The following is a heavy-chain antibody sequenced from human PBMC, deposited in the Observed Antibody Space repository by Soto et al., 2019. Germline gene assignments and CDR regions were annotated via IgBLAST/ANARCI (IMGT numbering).Heavy chain of an antibody. CDR3: TRWNGYADY. D-gene: IGHD1-1*01. Sequence: EVQLLEPGGGLVQPGGSLRLSCAVSGFRYSTYGVTWVRPAPGKGLEWVSGVSGGSGTTHYKDSVRGRFTVTGDNSKNTVYLEMNSLRLEDTAVYYCTRWNGYADYWGQGTLVTVSS. CDR1: GFRYSTYG. V-gene: IGHV3-23*01. J-gene: IGHJ4*02. CDR2: VSGGSGTT.